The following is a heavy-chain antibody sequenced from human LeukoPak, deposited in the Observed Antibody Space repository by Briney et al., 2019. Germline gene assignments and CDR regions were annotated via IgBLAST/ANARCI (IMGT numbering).Heavy chain of an antibody. CDR1: GFTFSSYA. CDR2: ISYDGSNE. V-gene: IGHV3-30*04. CDR3: AREDKDAFDI. J-gene: IGHJ3*02. Sequence: GGSLRLSCAASGFTFSSYAIHWVRQAPGKGLEWVVVISYDGSNEYYADSVKGRFTISRDNSKNTLYMQMNSLRAEDTAVYYCAREDKDAFDIWGQGTMVTVSS.